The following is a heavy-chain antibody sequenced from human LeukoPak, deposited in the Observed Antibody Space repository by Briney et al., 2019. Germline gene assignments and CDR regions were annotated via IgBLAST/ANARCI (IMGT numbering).Heavy chain of an antibody. J-gene: IGHJ4*02. D-gene: IGHD6-13*01. Sequence: GESLKISCKASEYSFASSWIGWVRQMPGKGLEWMGIIYPGDSDTRYSPSFQGQVTISADKSINTAYLQWRSLKASDTAMYYCARLHSSSWSYFDYWGQGALVTVSS. V-gene: IGHV5-51*01. CDR3: ARLHSSSWSYFDY. CDR1: EYSFASSW. CDR2: IYPGDSDT.